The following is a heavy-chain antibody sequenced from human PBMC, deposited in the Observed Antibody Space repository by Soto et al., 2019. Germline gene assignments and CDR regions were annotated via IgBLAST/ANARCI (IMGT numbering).Heavy chain of an antibody. J-gene: IGHJ4*02. D-gene: IGHD6-19*01. CDR1: GGSISSYY. Sequence: SETLSLTCTVSGGSISSYYWSWIRQPPGKGLEWIGYIYYSGSTNYNPSLKSRVTISVDTSKNQFSLKLSSVTAADTAVYYCARGGIAVAGSHFDYWGQGTLVTVSS. V-gene: IGHV4-59*01. CDR2: IYYSGST. CDR3: ARGGIAVAGSHFDY.